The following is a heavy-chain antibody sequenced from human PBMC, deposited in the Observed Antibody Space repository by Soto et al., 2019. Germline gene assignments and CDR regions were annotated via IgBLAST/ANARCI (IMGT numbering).Heavy chain of an antibody. CDR2: ISGGGSNT. D-gene: IGHD4-4*01. CDR3: AKDSNKYSSSLRGRYFDY. V-gene: IGHV3-23*01. J-gene: IGHJ4*02. Sequence: GSLRLSCAASGFPFSSYVMSWVRQAPGKGLEWVSGISGGGSNTFYADYVKGRFTISRDNSKNTLLLQMNSLGAEDTAVYYCAKDSNKYSSSLRGRYFDYWGQGIGVTVSS. CDR1: GFPFSSYV.